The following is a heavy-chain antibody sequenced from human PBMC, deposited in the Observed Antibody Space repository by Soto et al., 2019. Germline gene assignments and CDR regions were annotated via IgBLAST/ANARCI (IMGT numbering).Heavy chain of an antibody. J-gene: IGHJ4*02. CDR1: GFAFSTSA. V-gene: IGHV3-30-3*01. D-gene: IGHD2-15*01. CDR2: ISYEGINK. CDR3: ARVPDFRYCSTGSCYADS. Sequence: QVQLVESGGGVVQPGRSLRLSCAASGFAFSTSAMHWVRQAPGKGLEWVAVISYEGINKYYADSMKGRFTISRDNSKNPLYLQMNSLRAEDTAAYYCARVPDFRYCSTGSCYADSWGQGTLVIVSS.